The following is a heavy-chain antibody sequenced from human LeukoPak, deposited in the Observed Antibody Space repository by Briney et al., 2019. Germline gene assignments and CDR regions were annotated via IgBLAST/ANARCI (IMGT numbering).Heavy chain of an antibody. J-gene: IGHJ4*02. V-gene: IGHV3-33*01. CDR3: ARVRGIAVARD. CDR1: GFTFSSYG. CDR2: IWYDGSNI. Sequence: GGTLRLSCAASGFTFSSYGMHWVRQAPGKGLEWVAVIWYDGSNIYYADSVKGRFTISRDNSKNTLYLQMNSLRAEDTAVYYCARVRGIAVARDWGQGTLVTVS. D-gene: IGHD6-19*01.